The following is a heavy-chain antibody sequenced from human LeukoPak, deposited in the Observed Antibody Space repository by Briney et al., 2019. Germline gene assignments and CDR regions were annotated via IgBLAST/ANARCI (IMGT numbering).Heavy chain of an antibody. CDR1: GGSISSGDYY. CDR3: ARHFDHPTAYFDS. J-gene: IGHJ4*02. D-gene: IGHD1-14*01. Sequence: SETLSLTCTVTGGSISSGDYYWSWLRQPPGKCLEWIASIYSGGMTFYSPSLKSRLTISADTSRNHFSLRLSSVTAAATALYFCARHFDHPTAYFDSWGQGSLVTVSS. V-gene: IGHV4-39*01. CDR2: IYSGGMT.